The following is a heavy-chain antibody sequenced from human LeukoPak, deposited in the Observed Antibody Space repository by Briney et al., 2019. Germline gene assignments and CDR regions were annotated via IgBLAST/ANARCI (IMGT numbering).Heavy chain of an antibody. CDR2: IKQDGSEK. CDR1: GFTFSSYS. J-gene: IGHJ3*02. CDR3: ASRNFCSSTSCYPDAFDI. V-gene: IGHV3-7*01. Sequence: GGSLRLSCAASGFTFSSYSMNWVRQAPGKGLEWVANIKQDGSEKYYVDSVKGRFTISRDNAKNSLYLQMNSLRAEDTAVYYCASRNFCSSTSCYPDAFDIWGQGTMVTVSS. D-gene: IGHD2-2*01.